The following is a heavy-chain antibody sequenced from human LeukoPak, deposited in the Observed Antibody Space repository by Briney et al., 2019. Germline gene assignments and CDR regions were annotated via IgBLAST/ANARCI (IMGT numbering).Heavy chain of an antibody. D-gene: IGHD1-26*01. CDR3: ARDNSVGDVAWWFDP. J-gene: IGHJ5*02. CDR2: IKDDGSEK. CDR1: GFTFSNYW. Sequence: QPGGSLRLSCAASGFTFSNYWMTWVCQAPGKGLEWVANIKDDGSEKYYVDSVKGRFTISRDNAKDSLYLQLNSLRSEDTAVYYCARDNSVGDVAWWFDPWGQGTLVTVSS. V-gene: IGHV3-7*03.